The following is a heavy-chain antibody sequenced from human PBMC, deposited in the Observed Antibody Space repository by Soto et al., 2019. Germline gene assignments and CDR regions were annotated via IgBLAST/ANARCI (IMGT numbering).Heavy chain of an antibody. V-gene: IGHV1-58*01. CDR3: AANPSSYGFGIYYYYGMDV. Sequence: SVKVSCKASGFTFTSSAVQWVRQARGQRLEWIGWIVVGSGNTNYAQKFQERVTITRDMSTSTAYMELSSLRSEDTAVYYCAANPSSYGFGIYYYYGMDVWGQGTTGTVSS. CDR1: GFTFTSSA. D-gene: IGHD5-18*01. CDR2: IVVGSGNT. J-gene: IGHJ6*02.